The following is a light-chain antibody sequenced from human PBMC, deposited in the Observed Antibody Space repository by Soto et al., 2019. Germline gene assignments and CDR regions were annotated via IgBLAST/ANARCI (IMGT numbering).Light chain of an antibody. CDR2: GAS. Sequence: EIVMTQSPATLSVSPGERVTLSCRASQSVSSSYLAWYQQKPGQAPRLLIYGASSRATGIPDRFSGSGSGTDFTLTINSLQSDDFAVYYCQPYNKWPLNFGGGTKGDIK. J-gene: IGKJ4*01. CDR1: QSVSSSY. V-gene: IGKV3D-15*01. CDR3: QPYNKWPLN.